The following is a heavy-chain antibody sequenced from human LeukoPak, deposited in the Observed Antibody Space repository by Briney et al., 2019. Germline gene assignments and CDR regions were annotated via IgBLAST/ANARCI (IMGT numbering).Heavy chain of an antibody. D-gene: IGHD3-3*01. CDR3: ARDPPTEEITIFGVAYYYYGMDV. CDR1: GYTFTGYY. Sequence: ASVKVSCKASGYTFTGYYMHWVRQAPGQGLGWMGWINPNSGGTNYAQKFQGRATMTRDTSISTAYMELSRLRSDDTAVYYCARDPPTEEITIFGVAYYYYGMDVWGQGTTVTVSS. CDR2: INPNSGGT. V-gene: IGHV1-2*02. J-gene: IGHJ6*02.